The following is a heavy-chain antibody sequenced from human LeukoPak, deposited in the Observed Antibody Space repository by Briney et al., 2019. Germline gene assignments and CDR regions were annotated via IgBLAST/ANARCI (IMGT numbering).Heavy chain of an antibody. V-gene: IGHV7-4-1*02. Sequence: ASVKVSCKASGYTFTTFAVNWVRQAPGQGLEWIGWINTNTGNPTYAQAFTGRFVFSLNTSVNTAYLQVSSLKAEDTAVYYCARVNVVASVGGSYYYHGMDVWGQGTTVTVSS. D-gene: IGHD2-2*01. J-gene: IGHJ6*02. CDR3: ARVNVVASVGGSYYYHGMDV. CDR2: INTNTGNP. CDR1: GYTFTTFA.